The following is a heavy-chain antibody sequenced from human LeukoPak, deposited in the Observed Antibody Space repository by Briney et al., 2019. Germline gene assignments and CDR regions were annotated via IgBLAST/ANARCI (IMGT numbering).Heavy chain of an antibody. Sequence: SETLSLTCTVSGGSISSYYWSWIRQPAGKGLEWIGRIYTSGSTNYNPSLKSRVTMSVDTSKNQFSLQLNSVTPEDTAVYYCARTRDGYNEYWGQGTLVTVSS. CDR3: ARTRDGYNEY. CDR2: IYTSGST. D-gene: IGHD5-24*01. J-gene: IGHJ4*02. CDR1: GGSISSYY. V-gene: IGHV4-4*07.